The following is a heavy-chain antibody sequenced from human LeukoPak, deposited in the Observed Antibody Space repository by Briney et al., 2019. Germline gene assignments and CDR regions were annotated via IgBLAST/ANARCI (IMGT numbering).Heavy chain of an antibody. CDR1: GFPLSSHA. CDR2: IRSKAYGGTT. V-gene: IGHV3-49*04. D-gene: IGHD3-9*01. CDR3: TRDSYYDILTGYEYYFDY. Sequence: PGGSLRLSCAASGFPLSSHAMSWVRQAPGKGLEWVGFIRSKAYGGTTKYAASVKGRFTISRDDSKSIAYLQMNSLKTEDTAVYYCTRDSYYDILTGYEYYFDYWGQGTLVTVSS. J-gene: IGHJ4*02.